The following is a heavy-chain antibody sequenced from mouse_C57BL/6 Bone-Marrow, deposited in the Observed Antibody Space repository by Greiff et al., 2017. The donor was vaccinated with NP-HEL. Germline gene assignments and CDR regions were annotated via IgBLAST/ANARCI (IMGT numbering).Heavy chain of an antibody. CDR2: ISSGGSYT. Sequence: EVQGVESGGDLVKPGGSLKLSCAASGFTFSSYGMSWVRQTPDKRLEWVATISSGGSYTYYPDSVKGRFTISRDNAKNTLYLQMSSLKSEDTAMYYCARHSANWDNGYWGQGTTLTVSS. CDR3: ARHSANWDNGY. D-gene: IGHD4-1*01. V-gene: IGHV5-6*01. CDR1: GFTFSSYG. J-gene: IGHJ2*01.